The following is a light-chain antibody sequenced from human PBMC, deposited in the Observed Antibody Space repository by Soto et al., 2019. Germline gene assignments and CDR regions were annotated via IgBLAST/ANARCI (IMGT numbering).Light chain of an antibody. CDR1: SSDVGGYNY. CDR3: SSYTSSNTLVV. V-gene: IGLV2-14*01. Sequence: HSALTQPASVSGSPGQSITISCTGTSSDVGGYNYVSWYQQHPGKAPKLMIYEVSNRPSGVSNRFSGSKSGNTASLTISGLQTEDEADYYCSSYTSSNTLVVFGGGTKVTVL. CDR2: EVS. J-gene: IGLJ2*01.